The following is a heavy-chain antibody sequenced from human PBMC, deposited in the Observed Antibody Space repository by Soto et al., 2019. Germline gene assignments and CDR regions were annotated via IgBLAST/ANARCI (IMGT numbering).Heavy chain of an antibody. CDR3: ARVYSGSYSDS. D-gene: IGHD1-26*01. J-gene: IGHJ4*02. CDR2: IFHSGST. CDR1: GGSISSNNW. V-gene: IGHV4-4*02. Sequence: SETLSLTCAVSGGSISSNNWWSWVRQPPGKGLEWIGEIFHSGSTHYSPPLKSRVTISVDKSKKYFSLNLTSVTAADTAVYYCARVYSGSYSDSWGQGTLVTVSS.